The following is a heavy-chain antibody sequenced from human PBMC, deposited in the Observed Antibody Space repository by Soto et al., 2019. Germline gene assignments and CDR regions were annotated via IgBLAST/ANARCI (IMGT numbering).Heavy chain of an antibody. Sequence: SETLSLTCTVSGGSISSSSYYWGWIRQPPGKGLEWIGTIYYSGSTYYNPSLKSRVTISVDTSKNQFSLKLSSVTATDTAVYYCARHGNTVTTGYYYGMDVWGQGNPGHRLL. J-gene: IGHJ6*02. V-gene: IGHV4-39*01. D-gene: IGHD4-17*01. CDR3: ARHGNTVTTGYYYGMDV. CDR1: GGSISSSSYY. CDR2: IYYSGST.